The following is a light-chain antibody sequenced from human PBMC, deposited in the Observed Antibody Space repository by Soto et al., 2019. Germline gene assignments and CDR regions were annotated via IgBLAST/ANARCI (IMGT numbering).Light chain of an antibody. Sequence: QSALTQPASVSGSPGQSITISCTGTSSDIGTFNYVSWYLQHPGKAPQLLISEVSNRPSGVSTRFSGSKSGSTASLTISGLQAEDEADYYCSSYSRTNTFVFGTGTKVTVL. CDR1: SSDIGTFNY. J-gene: IGLJ1*01. V-gene: IGLV2-14*01. CDR2: EVS. CDR3: SSYSRTNTFV.